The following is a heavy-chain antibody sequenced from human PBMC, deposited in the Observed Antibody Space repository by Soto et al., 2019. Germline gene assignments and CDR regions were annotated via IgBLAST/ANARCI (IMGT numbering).Heavy chain of an antibody. J-gene: IGHJ5*02. CDR1: GSSTNGFY. CDR3: VRDGTKTLRDWFDP. V-gene: IGHV4-4*07. CDR2: IYATGTT. D-gene: IGHD1-1*01. Sequence: WETLSLTCTVSGSSTNGFYWSWIRKSAGKGLEWIGRIYATGTTDYNPSLKSRVMMSVDTSKKQFSLKLRSVTAADTAVYYCVRDGTKTLRDWFDPWGQGMAVTVSS.